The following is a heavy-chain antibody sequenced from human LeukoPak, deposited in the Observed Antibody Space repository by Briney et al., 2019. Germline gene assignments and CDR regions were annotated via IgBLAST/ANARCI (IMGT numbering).Heavy chain of an antibody. V-gene: IGHV3-23*01. D-gene: IGHD6-13*01. J-gene: IGHJ4*02. Sequence: GGSLRLSCAASGFTFSSYAMSWVRQAPGKGLEWVSAISGSGGSTYYADSVKGRFTISRDNSKNTLYLQMNSLRAEDTAVYYCAKDGDSSPRARGEYYFDYWGQETLVTVSS. CDR3: AKDGDSSPRARGEYYFDY. CDR1: GFTFSSYA. CDR2: ISGSGGST.